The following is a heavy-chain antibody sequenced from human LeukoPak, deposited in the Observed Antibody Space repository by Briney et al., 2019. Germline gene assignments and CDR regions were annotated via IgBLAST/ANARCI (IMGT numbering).Heavy chain of an antibody. CDR2: ISSSGST. CDR3: ARGYSSSWYFNWFDP. Sequence: TLSLTCTLSVDSISSGDDYCSWIRQPAGKGLEWIGRISSSGSTNYNPSLQSRVTISVDKSKNQFSLTLSSVIAADTAVYYCARGYSSSWYFNWFDPWGQGTLVTVSS. CDR1: VDSISSGDDY. J-gene: IGHJ5*02. D-gene: IGHD6-13*01. V-gene: IGHV4-61*02.